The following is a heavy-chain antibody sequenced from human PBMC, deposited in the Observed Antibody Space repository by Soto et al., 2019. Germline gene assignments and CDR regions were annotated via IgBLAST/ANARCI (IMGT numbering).Heavy chain of an antibody. V-gene: IGHV1-18*01. CDR3: ARVIPSISFITFIVFPEAFAI. J-gene: IGHJ3*02. CDR1: GYTFTSYG. Sequence: ASLKVSCKASGYTFTSYGISWVRHAPGQGLEWMGWISAYNGNTNYAQKLQGRVTMTTDTSTSTAYMELRSLRSDDTAVYYCARVIPSISFITFIVFPEAFAIPARGTMV. CDR2: ISAYNGNT. D-gene: IGHD3-22*01.